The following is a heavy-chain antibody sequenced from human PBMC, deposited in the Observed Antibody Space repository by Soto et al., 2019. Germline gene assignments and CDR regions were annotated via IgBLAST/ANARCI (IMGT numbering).Heavy chain of an antibody. D-gene: IGHD6-13*01. J-gene: IGHJ4*02. CDR3: SRGVADWKMGNSAVCFDY. CDR2: FSAYNGNS. Sequence: QVQLVQSGGEVKKPGASVKVSCKASGHKFTNFGITWVRQAPGQGLEWMGWFSAYNGNSNFGQKVQDRVTMTTDTSARTSYMVLCSLRPDDTAIYFCSRGVADWKMGNSAVCFDYLGQGTMVTVYS. CDR1: GHKFTNFG. V-gene: IGHV1-18*01.